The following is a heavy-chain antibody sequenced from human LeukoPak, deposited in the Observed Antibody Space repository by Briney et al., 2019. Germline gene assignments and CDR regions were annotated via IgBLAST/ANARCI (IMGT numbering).Heavy chain of an antibody. CDR3: ARDGLHTAHFDY. D-gene: IGHD5-18*01. CDR1: GFTFSTYT. J-gene: IGHJ4*02. Sequence: VGSLRLSCAASGFTFSTYTMNWVRQAPGKGLEWVSTVSDSSDVHYSDSVKGRFTISRDNARNSLYLQMNSLRDEDTAVYYCARDGLHTAHFDYWGQGTMVTVSS. V-gene: IGHV3-48*02. CDR2: VSDSSDV.